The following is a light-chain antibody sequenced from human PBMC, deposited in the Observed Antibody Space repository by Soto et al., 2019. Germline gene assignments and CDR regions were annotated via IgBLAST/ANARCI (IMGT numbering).Light chain of an antibody. Sequence: QSVLTQPPSVSGAPGQRVTISCTGRSSNIGAGYDVHWYQQLPGTAPKLVIYGNRNRPSGVPDRFSGSKSGNTASLTVSGLQAEDEADYYCSSYAGGNNWVFGGGTKLTVL. CDR3: SSYAGGNNWV. CDR2: GNR. V-gene: IGLV1-40*01. J-gene: IGLJ3*02. CDR1: SSNIGAGYD.